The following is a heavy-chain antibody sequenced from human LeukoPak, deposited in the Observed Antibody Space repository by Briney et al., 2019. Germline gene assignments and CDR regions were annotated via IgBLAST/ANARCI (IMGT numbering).Heavy chain of an antibody. CDR3: ARGQRITMVRGWGYYYYYYYMDV. Sequence: GASVTVSCKASGYTFTSYGISWVRQAPGQGLEWMGWINPNSGGTNYAQKFQGRVTMTRDTSISTAYMELSSLRSEDTAVYYCARGQRITMVRGWGYYYYYYYMDVWGKGTTVTISS. D-gene: IGHD3-10*01. V-gene: IGHV1-2*02. CDR2: INPNSGGT. J-gene: IGHJ6*03. CDR1: GYTFTSYG.